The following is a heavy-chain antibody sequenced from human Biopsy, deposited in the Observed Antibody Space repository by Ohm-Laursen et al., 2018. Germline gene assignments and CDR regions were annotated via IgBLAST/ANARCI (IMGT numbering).Heavy chain of an antibody. V-gene: IGHV3-23*01. J-gene: IGHJ5*02. D-gene: IGHD3-22*01. CDR2: INDSGGDT. CDR1: GFTFSNYG. CDR3: ARDYDTSGYYYVS. Sequence: SLRLSCTASGFTFSNYGMNWVRQAPGKGLEWVSSINDSGGDTYYADSVKGRFTISRDNSKNTLYLQMNSLRADDTAVYYCARDYDTSGYYYVSWGQGTLVTVSS.